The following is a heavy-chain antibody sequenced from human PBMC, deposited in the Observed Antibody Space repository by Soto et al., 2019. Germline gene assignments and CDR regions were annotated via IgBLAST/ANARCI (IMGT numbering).Heavy chain of an antibody. J-gene: IGHJ4*02. CDR3: ARGRSTGWYGGNDY. D-gene: IGHD6-19*01. V-gene: IGHV4-59*08. CDR1: GGSISDYY. Sequence: QVQLQESGPGLVKPSETLSLTCTVSGGSISDYYWSWIRQSPGKGLEWIGYIHSSGSTKYNPSLKSRVTMSVDKSKKQSSLILSSVTAADTAVYYCARGRSTGWYGGNDYWGQGTLVTVSS. CDR2: IHSSGST.